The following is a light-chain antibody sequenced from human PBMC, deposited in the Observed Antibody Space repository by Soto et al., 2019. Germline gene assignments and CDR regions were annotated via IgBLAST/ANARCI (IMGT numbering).Light chain of an antibody. V-gene: IGKV4-1*01. J-gene: IGKJ2*01. CDR1: QRVLYSSNNKNY. Sequence: DIVMTQSPDSLAVSLGERATINCKSSQRVLYSSNNKNYLAWYQQKPGQPPKLLIYWASTRESGVPDRFSGSGSGTGFTLTISSLQAEDVAVYYCQQYYSTPPAFGQGTKLEIK. CDR2: WAS. CDR3: QQYYSTPPA.